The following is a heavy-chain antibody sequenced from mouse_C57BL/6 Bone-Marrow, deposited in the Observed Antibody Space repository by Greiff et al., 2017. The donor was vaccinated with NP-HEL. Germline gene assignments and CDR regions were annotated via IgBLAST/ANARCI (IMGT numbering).Heavy chain of an antibody. V-gene: IGHV5-4*01. Sequence: EVQLQESGGGLVKPGGSLKLSCAASGFTFSSYAMSWVRQTPEKRLEWVATISDGGSYTYYPDNVKGRFTISRDNAKNNLYLQMSHLKSEDTAMYYCARALNYYGSSSWFAYWGQGTLVTVSA. J-gene: IGHJ3*01. CDR1: GFTFSSYA. CDR3: ARALNYYGSSSWFAY. D-gene: IGHD1-1*01. CDR2: ISDGGSYT.